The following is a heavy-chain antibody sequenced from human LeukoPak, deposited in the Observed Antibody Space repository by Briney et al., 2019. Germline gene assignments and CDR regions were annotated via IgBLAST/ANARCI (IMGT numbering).Heavy chain of an antibody. Sequence: ASVKVSCKASGYTFTSYAMNWVRQAPGQGLEWMGWINTNTGNPTYAQGFTGRFVFSLDTSVSTAYPQISSLKAEDTAVYYCARGLWKGWELLGYFDYWGQGTLVTVSS. D-gene: IGHD1-26*01. V-gene: IGHV7-4-1*02. CDR1: GYTFTSYA. CDR3: ARGLWKGWELLGYFDY. CDR2: INTNTGNP. J-gene: IGHJ4*02.